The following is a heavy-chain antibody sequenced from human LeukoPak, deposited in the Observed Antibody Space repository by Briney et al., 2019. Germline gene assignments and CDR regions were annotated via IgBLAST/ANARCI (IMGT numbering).Heavy chain of an antibody. Sequence: SVKVSCRASGYTFTSYGISWVRQAPGQGLEWMGRIIPILGIANYAQKFQGRVTITADKSTSTAYMELSSLRSEDTAVYYCARAEGRWLTFSDYYYGMDVWGQGTTVTVSS. CDR3: ARAEGRWLTFSDYYYGMDV. J-gene: IGHJ6*02. CDR1: GYTFTSYG. CDR2: IIPILGIA. V-gene: IGHV1-69*04. D-gene: IGHD3-22*01.